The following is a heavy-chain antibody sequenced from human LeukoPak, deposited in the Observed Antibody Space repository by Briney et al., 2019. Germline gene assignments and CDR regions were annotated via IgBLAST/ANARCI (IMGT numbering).Heavy chain of an antibody. Sequence: SDPLTLPCTVSGGPMSGHFWSWLPGPPGKGLENIGYIHSSGSNNYHPSYKGRVTVSPEMSKNQFSLSLSSVTAADTAGYYCARDPGDTDWYNFDFWGQGILVTVSS. CDR1: GGPMSGHF. D-gene: IGHD3-9*01. V-gene: IGHV4-59*11. J-gene: IGHJ4*02. CDR2: IHSSGSN. CDR3: ARDPGDTDWYNFDF.